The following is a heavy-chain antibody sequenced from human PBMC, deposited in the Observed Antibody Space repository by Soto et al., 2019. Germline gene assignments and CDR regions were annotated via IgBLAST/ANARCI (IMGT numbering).Heavy chain of an antibody. Sequence: QVPLVQSGAEVKKPGSSVKVSCKASGGTFSSYTISWVRQAPGQGLEWMGRIIPILGIANYAQKFQGRVTITADKSTSTAYMELSSLRSEDTAVYYCASDCSGGSCYPYYFDYWGQGTLVTVSS. V-gene: IGHV1-69*02. J-gene: IGHJ4*02. D-gene: IGHD2-15*01. CDR2: IIPILGIA. CDR3: ASDCSGGSCYPYYFDY. CDR1: GGTFSSYT.